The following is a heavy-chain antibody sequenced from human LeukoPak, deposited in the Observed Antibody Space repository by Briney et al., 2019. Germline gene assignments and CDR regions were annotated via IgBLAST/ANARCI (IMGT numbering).Heavy chain of an antibody. V-gene: IGHV1-18*01. CDR1: GYTFTSYG. CDR2: ISAYNGNT. J-gene: IGHJ4*02. Sequence: ASVKVSCKASGYTFTSYGISWVRQAPGQGLEWMGWISAYNGNTKYAQKLQGRVTITTDTSTNTAYMELRSLRSDDTAVYYCARDTSSDLNTPSSLFDYWGQGTLVTVSS. CDR3: ARDTSSDLNTPSSLFDY. D-gene: IGHD2-2*01.